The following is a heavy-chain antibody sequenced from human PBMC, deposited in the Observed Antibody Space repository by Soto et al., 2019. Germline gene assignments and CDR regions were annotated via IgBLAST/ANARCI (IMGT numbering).Heavy chain of an antibody. D-gene: IGHD5-18*01. J-gene: IGHJ6*02. Sequence: ASVKVSCKASGGTFSSYAISWVRQAPGQGLEWMGGIIPIFGTANYAQKFQGRVTITADESTSTAYMELSSLGSEDTAVYYCAREGGGYSYGKGDYYYGMDVWGQGTTVTVSS. V-gene: IGHV1-69*13. CDR1: GGTFSSYA. CDR3: AREGGGYSYGKGDYYYGMDV. CDR2: IIPIFGTA.